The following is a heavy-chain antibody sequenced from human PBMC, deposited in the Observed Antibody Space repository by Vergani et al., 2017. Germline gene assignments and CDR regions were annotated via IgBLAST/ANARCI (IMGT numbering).Heavy chain of an antibody. J-gene: IGHJ1*01. D-gene: IGHD6-13*01. CDR3: AKVSGEQQLVDAEYFQH. V-gene: IGHV3-30*18. CDR1: GFTFSSYG. Sequence: QVQLVESGGGVVQPGRSLRLSCAASGFTFSSYGMHWVRQAPGKGLEWVAVISYDGSNKYYADSVKGRFTISRDNSKNKLYLQMNSLRAEDTAVYYCAKVSGEQQLVDAEYFQHWGQGTLVTVSS. CDR2: ISYDGSNK.